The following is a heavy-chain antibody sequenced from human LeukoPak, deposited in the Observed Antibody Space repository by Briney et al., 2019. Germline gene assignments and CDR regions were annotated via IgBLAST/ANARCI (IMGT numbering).Heavy chain of an antibody. J-gene: IGHJ4*02. Sequence: SETLSLTCAVSGYSISSGYCWGWIRQPPGKGLEWIGSIYHSGSTYYNPSLKSRVTKSVDTSKNQFSLKLSSVTAADTAVYYCARVATTTNPPQRPFDYWGQGTLVTVSS. V-gene: IGHV4-38-2*01. CDR3: ARVATTTNPPQRPFDY. CDR2: IYHSGST. D-gene: IGHD5-12*01. CDR1: GYSISSGYC.